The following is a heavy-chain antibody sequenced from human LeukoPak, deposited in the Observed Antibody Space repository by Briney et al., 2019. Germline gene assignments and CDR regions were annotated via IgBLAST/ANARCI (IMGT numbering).Heavy chain of an antibody. D-gene: IGHD5-24*01. J-gene: IGHJ4*02. CDR3: ARDRQIGDGYKTGYFDY. CDR2: IIPILGIA. Sequence: SVKVSCKSSGGTFSSYAIIWVRQAPGQGLEWMGRIIPILGIANYAQKFQGRVTITADKSTSTAYMELSSLRSEDTAVYYCARDRQIGDGYKTGYFDYWGQGTLVTVSS. CDR1: GGTFSSYA. V-gene: IGHV1-69*04.